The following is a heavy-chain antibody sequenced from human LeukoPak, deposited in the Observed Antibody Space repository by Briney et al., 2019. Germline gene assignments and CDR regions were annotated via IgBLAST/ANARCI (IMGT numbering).Heavy chain of an antibody. CDR3: ARAKGSSLYFDY. D-gene: IGHD6-6*01. CDR1: GFTVSSNY. V-gene: IGHV3-53*01. J-gene: IGHJ4*02. CDR2: IYSGGST. Sequence: PGGSLKLSCAASGFTVSSNYMSWVRQAPGKGLECVSVIYSGGSTYYADSVKGRFTISRDNSKNTLYLQMNSLRAEDTAVYYCARAKGSSLYFDYWGQGTLVTVSS.